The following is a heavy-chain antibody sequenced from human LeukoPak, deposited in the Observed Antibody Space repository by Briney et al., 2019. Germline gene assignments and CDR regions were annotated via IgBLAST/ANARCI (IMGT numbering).Heavy chain of an antibody. Sequence: ASVKVSCKASGYTFTSYGISWVRQAPGQGLEGMGWISAYNGNTNYAQKLQGRVTMTTDTSTSTAYMELRSLRSDDTAVYYCARGELLWFGEFTVYYYGMDVWGKGTTVTVSS. J-gene: IGHJ6*04. D-gene: IGHD3-10*01. CDR1: GYTFTSYG. CDR3: ARGELLWFGEFTVYYYGMDV. V-gene: IGHV1-18*04. CDR2: ISAYNGNT.